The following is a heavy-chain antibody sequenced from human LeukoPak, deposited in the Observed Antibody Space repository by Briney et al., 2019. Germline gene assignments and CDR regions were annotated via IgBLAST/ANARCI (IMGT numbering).Heavy chain of an antibody. V-gene: IGHV3-23*01. CDR1: GFLFDDYA. J-gene: IGHJ4*02. CDR2: ISGSGDIT. Sequence: GGSLRLSCAASGFLFDDYAVHWVRQVPGQGLEWVSAISGSGDITYNADSVKGRFTISRDNSKNTLYLQMNSLRAEDTAVYYCAKDRDATMWGFFDYWGQGTLITVSS. CDR3: AKDRDATMWGFFDY. D-gene: IGHD5-18*01.